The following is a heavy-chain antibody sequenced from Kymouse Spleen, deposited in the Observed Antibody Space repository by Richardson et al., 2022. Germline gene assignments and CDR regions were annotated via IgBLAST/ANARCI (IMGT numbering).Heavy chain of an antibody. D-gene: IGHD1-20*01,IGHD1-7*01. V-gene: IGHV4-39*01. J-gene: IGHJ6*02. CDR3: ARDHNWNPYYYYGMDV. CDR1: GGSISSSSYY. Sequence: QLQLQESGPGLVKPSETLSLTCTVSGGSISSSSYYWGWIRQPPGKGLEWIGSIYYSGSTYYNPSLKSRVTISVDTSKNQFSLKLSSVTAADTAVYYCARDHNWNPYYYYGMDVWGQGTTVTVSS. CDR2: IYYSGST.